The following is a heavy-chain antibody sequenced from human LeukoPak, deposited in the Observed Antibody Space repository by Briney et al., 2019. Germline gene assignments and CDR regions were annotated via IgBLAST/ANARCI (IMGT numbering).Heavy chain of an antibody. CDR3: AKDRGSDWKTFDY. V-gene: IGHV3-23*01. D-gene: IGHD6-19*01. CDR1: GFTFSSYA. Sequence: GRSLRLSCAASGFTFSSYAMSWVRHAPGKGLEWVSVISGSGGSTYYADSVKGRFTISRDNSKNTLYLQMNSLRAEDTAVYYCAKDRGSDWKTFDYWGQGTLVTVSS. CDR2: ISGSGGST. J-gene: IGHJ4*02.